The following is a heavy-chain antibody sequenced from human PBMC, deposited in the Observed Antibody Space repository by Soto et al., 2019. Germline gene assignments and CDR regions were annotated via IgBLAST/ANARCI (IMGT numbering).Heavy chain of an antibody. J-gene: IGHJ6*02. V-gene: IGHV1-8*01. Sequence: EASVKVSCKSSGYTFTSYDINWVRQATGQGLEWMGWMNPNSGNTGYAQKFQGRVTMTRNTSISTAYMELSSLRSEDTAVYYCARWDVWDYYYGMDVWGQGTTVTVSS. D-gene: IGHD3-16*01. CDR2: MNPNSGNT. CDR1: GYTFTSYD. CDR3: ARWDVWDYYYGMDV.